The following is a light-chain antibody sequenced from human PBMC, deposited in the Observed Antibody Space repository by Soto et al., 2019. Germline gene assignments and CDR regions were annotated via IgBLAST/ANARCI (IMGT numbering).Light chain of an antibody. CDR2: GAS. Sequence: EIVLTQSPATLSSFPGERVTLSCRASQYINTRLAWYQHRPGQAPRLLIYGASTRATGIPARFSGGGSETEFTLTISSLQSEDFAVYYCQQYHNWPPLTLGGGTKVDIK. V-gene: IGKV3-15*01. J-gene: IGKJ4*01. CDR1: QYINTR. CDR3: QQYHNWPPLT.